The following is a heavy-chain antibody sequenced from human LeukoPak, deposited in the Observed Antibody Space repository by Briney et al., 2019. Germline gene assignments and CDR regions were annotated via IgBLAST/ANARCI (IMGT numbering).Heavy chain of an antibody. CDR2: ISGSGGTT. CDR1: GFTFSSYA. Sequence: GGSLRLSCAASGFTFSSYAMSWVRQAPGKGLEWVSLISGSGGTTYYADSVKGRFTISRDNSKNTLYLQMNSLRAEDTAVYYCAKRYCSSTSCSYFDYWGQGTLVTVSS. CDR3: AKRYCSSTSCSYFDY. D-gene: IGHD2-2*01. V-gene: IGHV3-23*01. J-gene: IGHJ4*02.